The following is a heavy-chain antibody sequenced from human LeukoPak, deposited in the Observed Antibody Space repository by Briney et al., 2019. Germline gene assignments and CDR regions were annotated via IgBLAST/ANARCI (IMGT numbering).Heavy chain of an antibody. V-gene: IGHV4-59*01. D-gene: IGHD3-22*01. J-gene: IGHJ4*02. CDR2: IYYSGST. Sequence: SETLSLTCTASGGSISSYYWSWIRQPPGKGLEWIGYIYYSGSTNYNPSLKSRVTISVDTSKNQFSLRLSSVTAADTAVYYCARVTGSGYYYGWGQGTLVTVSS. CDR3: ARVTGSGYYYG. CDR1: GGSISSYY.